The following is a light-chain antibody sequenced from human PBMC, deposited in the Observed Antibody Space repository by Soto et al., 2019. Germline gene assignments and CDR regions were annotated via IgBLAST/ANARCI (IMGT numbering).Light chain of an antibody. CDR3: QQRSDWPPWT. Sequence: EIVLTQSPATLSLSPGERATLSCRASQSVSSYLAWYQQKPGQAPRLLIYDASNRATGIPARFSGSGSGTDLTLTISSLEPEDFAVYYCQQRSDWPPWTFGQATKVDIK. CDR2: DAS. J-gene: IGKJ1*01. V-gene: IGKV3-11*01. CDR1: QSVSSY.